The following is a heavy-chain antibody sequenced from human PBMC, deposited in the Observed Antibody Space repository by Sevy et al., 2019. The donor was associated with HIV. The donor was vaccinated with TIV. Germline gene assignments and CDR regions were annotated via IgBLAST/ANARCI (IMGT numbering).Heavy chain of an antibody. CDR2: FDPEDCET. CDR3: ATAREYYQDSSGYLDF. J-gene: IGHJ4*02. CDR1: GYTLTGLS. Sequence: ASVKVSCKVSGYTLTGLSMHWVRQAPGKGLEWMGRFDPEDCETIYAQNFQGRVTLTEDTSRDTAYMELSSLRYEDTAVYYCATAREYYQDSSGYLDFWGQGTLVTVSS. V-gene: IGHV1-24*01. D-gene: IGHD3-22*01.